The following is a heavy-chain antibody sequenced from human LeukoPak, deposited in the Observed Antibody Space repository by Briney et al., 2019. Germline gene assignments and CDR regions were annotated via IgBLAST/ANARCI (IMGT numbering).Heavy chain of an antibody. CDR3: ARGYQRPDY. CDR1: GGSFSGYY. V-gene: IGHV4-34*01. CDR2: INHSGST. J-gene: IGHJ4*02. Sequence: SETLSLTCAVYGGSFSGYYWSWVRQPPGKGLEWIGEINHSGSTNYNPSLTSRVTISVDTSKNQFSLKLSSVTAAGTAVYYCARGYQRPDYWGQGTLITVSS. D-gene: IGHD2-2*01.